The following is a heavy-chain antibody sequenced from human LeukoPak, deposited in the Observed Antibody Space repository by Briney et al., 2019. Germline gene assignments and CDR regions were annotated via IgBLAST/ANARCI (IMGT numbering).Heavy chain of an antibody. CDR2: INHSGST. CDR3: ARATSDSSGWYINWFDS. V-gene: IGHV4-34*01. D-gene: IGHD6-19*01. CDR1: GGSFSGYY. J-gene: IGHJ5*01. Sequence: SETLSLTCAVYGGSFSGYYWSWIRQPPGKGLEWIGEINHSGSTNYNPSLKSRVTISVDTSKNQFSLKLSSVTAADTAVYYCARATSDSSGWYINWFDSWGQGALVTVSS.